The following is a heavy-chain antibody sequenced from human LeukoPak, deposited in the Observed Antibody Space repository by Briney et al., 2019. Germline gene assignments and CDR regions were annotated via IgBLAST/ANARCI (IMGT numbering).Heavy chain of an antibody. D-gene: IGHD1-26*01. Sequence: GGSLRLSCAASGFTFSSYWMTWVRQAPGKGLEWVANIKKDGSETHYVDSVKGRFTISRDNAKNSMHLEMNSLRAEDTAVYYCARYRSGYYFDYWGQGTLVTVSS. CDR1: GFTFSSYW. V-gene: IGHV3-7*01. CDR3: ARYRSGYYFDY. J-gene: IGHJ4*02. CDR2: IKKDGSET.